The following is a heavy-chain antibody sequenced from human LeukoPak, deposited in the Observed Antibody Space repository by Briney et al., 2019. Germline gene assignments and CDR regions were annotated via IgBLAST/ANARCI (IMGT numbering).Heavy chain of an antibody. D-gene: IGHD3-10*01. Sequence: PGGSLRLSCAASGFTFSSYAMSWVRQAPGKGLEWVSAISGSGGSTYYADSVKGRFTISRDNSKNTLYLQMNSLRAEDTAVYYCARVFGYYGSGSLRYWGQGTLVTVSS. V-gene: IGHV3-23*01. CDR3: ARVFGYYGSGSLRY. CDR1: GFTFSSYA. CDR2: ISGSGGST. J-gene: IGHJ4*02.